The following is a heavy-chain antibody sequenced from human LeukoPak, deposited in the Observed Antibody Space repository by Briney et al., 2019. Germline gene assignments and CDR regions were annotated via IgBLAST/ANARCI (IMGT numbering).Heavy chain of an antibody. V-gene: IGHV4-59*08. CDR2: IYYSGST. J-gene: IGHJ6*03. CDR3: ARHLLTGRYYYYYYYMDV. CDR1: GGSISSYY. Sequence: SETLSLTCTVSGGSISSYYWSWIRQPPGKGLEWIGYIYYSGSTNYNPSLKSRVTISVDTSKNQFSLKLSSVTAADTAVYYCARHLLTGRYYYYYYYMDVWGKGTTVTVSS. D-gene: IGHD2/OR15-2a*01.